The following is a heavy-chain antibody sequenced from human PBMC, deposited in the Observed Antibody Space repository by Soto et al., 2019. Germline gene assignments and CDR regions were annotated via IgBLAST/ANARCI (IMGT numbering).Heavy chain of an antibody. CDR2: VRGSGAST. Sequence: DVQLLESGGGLLQPGGSLRLSCAASGFAFSNYAMSWVRQAPGEGLEWVSAVRGSGASTSYADSVKGRFTISRDNSKNTLYLQVNSLRAEDTAVYYCAKKRTEAGPRDFDYWGQGTLVTVSS. D-gene: IGHD6-19*01. CDR1: GFAFSNYA. CDR3: AKKRTEAGPRDFDY. V-gene: IGHV3-23*01. J-gene: IGHJ4*02.